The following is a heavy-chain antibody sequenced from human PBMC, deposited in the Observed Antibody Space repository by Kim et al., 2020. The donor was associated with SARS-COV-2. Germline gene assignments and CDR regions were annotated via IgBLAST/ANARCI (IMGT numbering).Heavy chain of an antibody. J-gene: IGHJ4*02. CDR1: GYTFTNYW. CDR3: ARLIKRGGGSSYDGNTYYPEDY. D-gene: IGHD3-10*01. V-gene: IGHV5-10-1*01. CDR2: IDPSDSYT. Sequence: GESLKISCKASGYTFTNYWISWVRQIPGKGLEWMGRIDPSDSYTKYSPSFQGHVTISVDKSITTAYLQWSSLKASDTALYYCARLIKRGGGSSYDGNTYYPEDYWGQGTLVTVSS.